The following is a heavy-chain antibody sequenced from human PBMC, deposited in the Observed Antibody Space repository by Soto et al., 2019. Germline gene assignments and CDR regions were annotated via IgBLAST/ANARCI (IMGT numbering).Heavy chain of an antibody. CDR2: ISSSGSTI. Sequence: EVQLVESGGGLVQPGGSLRLSCAASGFTFRSYEMNWVRQAPGTGLEWVSYISSSGSTIYYADSVRGRFTVTRDNAKISLYLQMNSLRAEDTAVYYCARGSITIFGVVLYWGQGTLVTVSS. CDR1: GFTFRSYE. J-gene: IGHJ4*02. D-gene: IGHD3-3*01. CDR3: ARGSITIFGVVLY. V-gene: IGHV3-48*03.